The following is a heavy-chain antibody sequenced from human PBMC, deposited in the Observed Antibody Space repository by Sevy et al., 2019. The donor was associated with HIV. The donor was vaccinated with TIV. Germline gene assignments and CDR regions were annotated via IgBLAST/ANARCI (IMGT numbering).Heavy chain of an antibody. V-gene: IGHV3-33*01. D-gene: IGHD3-16*01. CDR2: IWYDGSNK. Sequence: GGSLRLSCAGSGFTFSNYGMHWVRQAPGKGLEWVAIIWYDGSNKYYTESVKGRFTISRDNSKNMLYLQMNGLRAEDTAVYYCARDKLQTTGSLGDYYYGLDVWGQGTRVTVSS. CDR1: GFTFSNYG. CDR3: ARDKLQTTGSLGDYYYGLDV. J-gene: IGHJ6*02.